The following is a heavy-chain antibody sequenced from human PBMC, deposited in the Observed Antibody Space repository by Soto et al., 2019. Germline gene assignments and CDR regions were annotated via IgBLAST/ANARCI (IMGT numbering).Heavy chain of an antibody. CDR1: GGSVNKANNC. Sequence: QVRLEESGPGLVKPSETLSLICSVSGGSVNKANNCWNWIRHHPENGLEWIGYIYYSATTRYNPYFKTREALSIDTSKNQFSLRLISVTVADTAVSFCARDADYGGSGGGMDVWGRGTTVTVSS. V-gene: IGHV4-31*03. CDR3: ARDADYGGSGGGMDV. CDR2: IYYSATT. J-gene: IGHJ6*02. D-gene: IGHD4-17*01.